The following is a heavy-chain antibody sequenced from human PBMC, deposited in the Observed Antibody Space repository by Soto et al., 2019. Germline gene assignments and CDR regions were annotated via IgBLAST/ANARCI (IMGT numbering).Heavy chain of an antibody. J-gene: IGHJ4*02. Sequence: GGSLRLSCAASGFTFTRYSMNWVRQAPGKGLEWVSSISSTTNYIYYADSMKGRFTVSRDNAKNSVYLEMDSLSAEDTAVYYCARESEDLTSNFDYWGQGTLVTVSS. V-gene: IGHV3-21*01. CDR3: ARESEDLTSNFDY. CDR2: ISSTTNYI. CDR1: GFTFTRYS.